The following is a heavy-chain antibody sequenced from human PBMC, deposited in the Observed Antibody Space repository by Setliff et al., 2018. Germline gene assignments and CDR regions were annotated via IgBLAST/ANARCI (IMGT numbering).Heavy chain of an antibody. CDR2: INTNNGAT. D-gene: IGHD2-2*01. CDR1: GYTFTSYG. Sequence: ASVKVSCKASGYTFTSYGISWVRQAPGRGLEWMAYINTNNGATYYAHKVQGRLTMTTDTSTSTAYMELRSLRSDDTAVYYCARLVRYCSRTTCQTASGAEVWGQGTLVTVSS. V-gene: IGHV1-18*01. J-gene: IGHJ4*02. CDR3: ARLVRYCSRTTCQTASGAEV.